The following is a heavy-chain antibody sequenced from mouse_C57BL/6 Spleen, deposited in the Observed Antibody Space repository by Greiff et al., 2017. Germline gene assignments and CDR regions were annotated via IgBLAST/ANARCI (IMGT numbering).Heavy chain of an antibody. V-gene: IGHV1-26*01. Sequence: EVQLQQSGPELVKPGASVKISCKAFGYTFTDYYMNWVKQSHGKSLEWIGDINPNNGGTSYNQKFKGKATLTVGKSSSTAYMELRSLTSEDSAVYYCARGDYDYDGEFAYWGQGTLVTVSA. J-gene: IGHJ3*01. CDR1: GYTFTDYY. CDR2: INPNNGGT. CDR3: ARGDYDYDGEFAY. D-gene: IGHD2-4*01.